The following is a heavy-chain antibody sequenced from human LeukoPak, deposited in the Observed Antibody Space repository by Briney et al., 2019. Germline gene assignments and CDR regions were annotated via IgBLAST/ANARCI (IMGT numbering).Heavy chain of an antibody. Sequence: GGSLRLSCAASGFTFSSYDMSWVRQAPGKGLEWVSAISGSGGSTYYADSVKGRFTISRDTAKNSLYLQMNSLRAEDTALYYCARYSGSSFPFYYYYYMDVWGKGTTVTVSS. V-gene: IGHV3-23*01. J-gene: IGHJ6*03. D-gene: IGHD1-26*01. CDR3: ARYSGSSFPFYYYYYMDV. CDR2: ISGSGGST. CDR1: GFTFSSYD.